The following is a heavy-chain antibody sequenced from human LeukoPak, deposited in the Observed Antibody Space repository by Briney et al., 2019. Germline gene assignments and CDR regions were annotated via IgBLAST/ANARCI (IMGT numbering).Heavy chain of an antibody. CDR3: VLGYSFDPYGMDV. Sequence: PGGSLRLSCAASGFTVSTNCMIWVRQSPGKGLEWVSVIYNTGSTYTAASVKGRFTISRDTSTNPLYLQMSSLRAEDTAAHFCVLGYSFDPYGMDVWGQGTTVTVSS. CDR1: GFTVSTNC. D-gene: IGHD2-15*01. CDR2: IYNTGST. V-gene: IGHV3-53*05. J-gene: IGHJ6*02.